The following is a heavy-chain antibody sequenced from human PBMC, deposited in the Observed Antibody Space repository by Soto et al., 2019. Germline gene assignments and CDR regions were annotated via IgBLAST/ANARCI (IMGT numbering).Heavy chain of an antibody. CDR2: INHSGST. J-gene: IGHJ4*02. CDR1: GGSFSGYY. Sequence: PSETLSLTCAVYGGSFSGYYWSWIRQPPGKGLEWIGEINHSGSTNYNPSLKSRVTISVDTSKNQFSLKLSSVTAADTAVYYCARVQTTVTSDYWGQGTLVTVS. D-gene: IGHD4-17*01. CDR3: ARVQTTVTSDY. V-gene: IGHV4-34*01.